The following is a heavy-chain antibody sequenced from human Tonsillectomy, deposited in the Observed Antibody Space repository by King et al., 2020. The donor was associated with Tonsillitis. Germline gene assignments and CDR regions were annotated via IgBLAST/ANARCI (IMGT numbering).Heavy chain of an antibody. CDR3: ARSIEWEPTGVLRFDY. D-gene: IGHD1-26*01. J-gene: IGHJ4*02. CDR2: INWNGDSA. V-gene: IGHV3-20*04. Sequence: VQLVESGGGVVRPGGSLRLSCAASGFAFGDYGMSWVRQVPGKGLEWVSIINWNGDSAGYGDSVKGRFTISRDNTKNSLYLQLNSLGAEDTALYYCARSIEWEPTGVLRFDYWGQGTLVTVSS. CDR1: GFAFGDYG.